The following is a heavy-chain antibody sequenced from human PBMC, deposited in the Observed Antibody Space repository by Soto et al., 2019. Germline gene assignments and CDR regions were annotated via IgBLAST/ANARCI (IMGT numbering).Heavy chain of an antibody. CDR2: ISAYNGNT. CDR3: ARDRVLLWFGEPPGPNWFDP. Sequence: GASVKVSCKASGYTFTRSGISWVRQAPGQGLEWMGWISAYNGNTNYAQKLQGRVTMTTDTSTSTAYMELRSLRSDDTAVYYCARDRVLLWFGEPPGPNWFDPWGQGTLVTVSS. D-gene: IGHD3-10*01. CDR1: GYTFTRSG. J-gene: IGHJ5*02. V-gene: IGHV1-18*01.